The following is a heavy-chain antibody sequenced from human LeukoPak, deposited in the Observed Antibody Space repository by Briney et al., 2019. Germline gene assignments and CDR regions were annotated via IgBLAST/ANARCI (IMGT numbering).Heavy chain of an antibody. Sequence: SETLSLTCSVSGGSISNYWSWIRQPAGKGLEWIGRIYTSGTTNYNPSLKSRVTISVDTSKNQFSLKLSSVTAADTAVYYCARVDLRIVGATDDAFDIWGQGTMVTVSS. CDR2: IYTSGTT. J-gene: IGHJ3*02. D-gene: IGHD1-26*01. V-gene: IGHV4-4*07. CDR3: ARVDLRIVGATDDAFDI. CDR1: GGSISNY.